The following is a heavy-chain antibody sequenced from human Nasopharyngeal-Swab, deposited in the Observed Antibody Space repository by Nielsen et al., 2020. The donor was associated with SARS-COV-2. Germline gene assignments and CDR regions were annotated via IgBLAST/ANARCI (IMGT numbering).Heavy chain of an antibody. J-gene: IGHJ5*02. Sequence: GSLRLSRTVSGGSISSSSYYWGWIRQPPGKGLEWIGSIYYSGSTYYNPSLKSRVTISVDTSKNQFSLKLSSVTAADTAVYYCARGASEVVVIVWFDPWGQGTLVTVSS. V-gene: IGHV4-39*07. CDR1: GGSISSSSYY. D-gene: IGHD3-22*01. CDR3: ARGASEVVVIVWFDP. CDR2: IYYSGST.